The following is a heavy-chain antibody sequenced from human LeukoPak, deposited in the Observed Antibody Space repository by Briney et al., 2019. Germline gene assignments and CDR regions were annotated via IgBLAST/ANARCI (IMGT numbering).Heavy chain of an antibody. D-gene: IGHD2-2*01. J-gene: IGHJ3*02. CDR2: INPSGGST. CDR1: GYTFTSYY. CDR3: ARFLPDCSSTSCYPVYHYDSSGVDAFDI. Sequence: ASVKVSCKASGYTFTSYYMHWVRQAPGQGLEWMGIINPSGGSTSYAQKFQGRVTMTRDTSTSTVYMELSSLRSEDTAVYYCARFLPDCSSTSCYPVYHYDSSGVDAFDIWGQGTMVTVSS. V-gene: IGHV1-46*01.